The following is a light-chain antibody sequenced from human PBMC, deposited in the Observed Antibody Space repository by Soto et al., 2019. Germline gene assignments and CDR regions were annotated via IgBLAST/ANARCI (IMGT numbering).Light chain of an antibody. Sequence: DIQMTQSPSSLSASVGDRVTITGRASQSISSYLNWYQQKPGKAPKLLXXAASSLQSGVPSRLSGSGSGTDITLTISSLQPEDFATYYCQQSYSTPPTFGQGTKVDIK. V-gene: IGKV1-39*01. CDR2: AAS. CDR1: QSISSY. J-gene: IGKJ1*01. CDR3: QQSYSTPPT.